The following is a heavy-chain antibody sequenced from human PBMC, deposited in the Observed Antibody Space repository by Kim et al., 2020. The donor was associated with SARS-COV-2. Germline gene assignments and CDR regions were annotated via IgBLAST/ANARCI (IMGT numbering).Heavy chain of an antibody. V-gene: IGHV3-7*03. J-gene: IGHJ4*02. Sequence: KQHGSVKRYVDSVKGRFTISRDNAKNSLYLQMNTVGAEDTALYYCTTGTTYWGQGTLVTVSS. D-gene: IGHD4-17*01. CDR2: KQHGSVK. CDR3: TTGTTY.